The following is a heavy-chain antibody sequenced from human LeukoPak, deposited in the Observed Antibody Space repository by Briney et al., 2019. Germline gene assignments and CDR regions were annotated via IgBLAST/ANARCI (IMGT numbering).Heavy chain of an antibody. CDR1: GFTVSSNY. CDR2: IYSGGST. J-gene: IGHJ4*02. D-gene: IGHD3-10*01. Sequence: GGSLRLSCAASGFTVSSNYMSWVRQAPGKGLEWVSVIYSGGSTYYADSVKGRFTISRDNSKNTLYLQMNSLRAEDTAVYYCAKDADGSGSYEDYWGQGTLVTVSS. CDR3: AKDADGSGSYEDY. V-gene: IGHV3-53*01.